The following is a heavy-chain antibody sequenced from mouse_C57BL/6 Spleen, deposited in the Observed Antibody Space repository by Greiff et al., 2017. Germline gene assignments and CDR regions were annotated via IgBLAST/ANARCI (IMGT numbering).Heavy chain of an antibody. CDR3: ASIYDGYPYYFDY. V-gene: IGHV5-17*01. CDR2: ISSGSSTI. J-gene: IGHJ2*01. Sequence: EVQVVESGGGLVKPGGSLKLSCAASGFTFSDYGMHWVRQAPEKGLEWVAYISSGSSTIYYADTVKGRFTISRDNAKNTLFLQMTSLRSEDTAMYYCASIYDGYPYYFDYWGQGTTLTVSS. CDR1: GFTFSDYG. D-gene: IGHD2-3*01.